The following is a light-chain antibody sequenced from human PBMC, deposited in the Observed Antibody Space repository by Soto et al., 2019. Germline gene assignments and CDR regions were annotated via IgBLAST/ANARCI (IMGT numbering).Light chain of an antibody. CDR2: TAS. CDR1: QSISSW. CDR3: QQYHSYSYT. Sequence: DIQMTQSPSTLSASVGDRVTITCRASQSISSWLAWYQQKPGKAPKLLIYTASSLESGVPSRFSGSGSGTDFTLTISSLQPDDFATYYCQQYHSYSYTFGQGTKLEIK. J-gene: IGKJ2*01. V-gene: IGKV1-5*03.